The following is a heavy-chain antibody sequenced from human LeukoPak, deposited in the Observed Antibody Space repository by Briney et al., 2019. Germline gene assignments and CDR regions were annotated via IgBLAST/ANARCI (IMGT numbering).Heavy chain of an antibody. Sequence: SETLSLTCAVYGGSFSGYYWSWIRQPPGKGLEWIGEINHSGSTNYNPSLKSRVTISVDTSKNQFSLKLSSVTAADTAVYFCARRSIAAVDSWGQGTLVTVSS. CDR3: ARRSIAAVDS. D-gene: IGHD6-6*01. V-gene: IGHV4-34*01. CDR2: INHSGST. J-gene: IGHJ4*02. CDR1: GGSFSGYY.